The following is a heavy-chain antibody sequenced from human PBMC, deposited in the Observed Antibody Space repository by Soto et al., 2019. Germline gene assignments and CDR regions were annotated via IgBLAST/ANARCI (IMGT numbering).Heavy chain of an antibody. CDR3: ARGAVAGIAYYLDY. J-gene: IGHJ4*02. CDR1: GFRFSGTG. CDR2: ISYDGSNQ. Sequence: QVQLVESGGGVVQPGKSLRLSCAASGFRFSGTGMHWVRQAPGKGLEWLAVISYDGSNQYHADSVKGRFTISRDNSMNTLYLQLNRVRPEDTAVYYCARGAVAGIAYYLDYWGQGTLVTVSS. V-gene: IGHV3-30*03. D-gene: IGHD2-15*01.